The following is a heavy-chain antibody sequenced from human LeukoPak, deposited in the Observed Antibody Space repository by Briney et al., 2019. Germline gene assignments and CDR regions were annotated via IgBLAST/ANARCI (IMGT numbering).Heavy chain of an antibody. J-gene: IGHJ4*02. CDR3: ARGGGAYGDYSLWLGY. CDR1: GYTFSSYG. CDR2: ISAYNGNT. Sequence: ASVKVSCKASGYTFSSYGFSWVRQAPGQGLEWMGWISAYNGNTKYARKYQGRVTMTTDTSTSTAYMELRSLRSDDTAVYYCARGGGAYGDYSLWLGYWGQGTLVTVSS. D-gene: IGHD4-17*01. V-gene: IGHV1-18*01.